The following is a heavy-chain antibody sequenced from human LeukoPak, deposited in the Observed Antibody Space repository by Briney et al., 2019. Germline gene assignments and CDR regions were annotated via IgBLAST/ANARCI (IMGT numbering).Heavy chain of an antibody. Sequence: ASVKVSCKASGHTFTAYYMFWVRQAPRQGLEWMGWINPNSGGTNFAPSFQGRVTLTKDTSISTAYMELSGLTSDDTAVYFCATYYSDTSARDWGQGTLVTVSS. D-gene: IGHD3-22*01. V-gene: IGHV1-2*02. CDR2: INPNSGGT. CDR3: ATYYSDTSARD. J-gene: IGHJ4*02. CDR1: GHTFTAYY.